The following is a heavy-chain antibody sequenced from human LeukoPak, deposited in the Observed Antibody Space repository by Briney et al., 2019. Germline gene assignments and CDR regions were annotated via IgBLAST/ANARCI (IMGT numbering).Heavy chain of an antibody. CDR2: INPSGGST. J-gene: IGHJ4*02. CDR3: ARGTLLWFGESRGNDY. V-gene: IGHV1-46*01. Sequence: ASVKVSCKASGYTFTSYYMHWVRQAPGQGLEWMGIINPSGGSTSYAQKFQGRVTMTRNTSISTAYMELSSLRSEDTAVYYCARGTLLWFGESRGNDYWGQGTLVTVSS. CDR1: GYTFTSYY. D-gene: IGHD3-10*01.